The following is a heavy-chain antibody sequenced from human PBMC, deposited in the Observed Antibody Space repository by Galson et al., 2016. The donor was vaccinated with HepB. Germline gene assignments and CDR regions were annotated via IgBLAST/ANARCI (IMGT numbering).Heavy chain of an antibody. CDR1: GFIFNSYG. CDR2: ISYDGSNK. J-gene: IGHJ4*02. CDR3: AKYHGYFGSGSHHY. Sequence: SLRLSCAASGFIFNSYGMHWVRQAPGKGLEWVAVISYDGSNKYYADSVKGRSTISRDNSKNTLYLQMNSLRAEDTALYYCAKYHGYFGSGSHHYWGQGTLVTVSS. V-gene: IGHV3-30*18. D-gene: IGHD3-10*01.